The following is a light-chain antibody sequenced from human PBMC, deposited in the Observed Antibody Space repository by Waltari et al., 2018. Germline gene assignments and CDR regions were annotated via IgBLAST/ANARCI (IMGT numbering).Light chain of an antibody. J-gene: IGLJ3*02. CDR1: SSDVGSYNL. CDR3: CSYAGSSSPRV. Sequence: ALTQSASVSGSPGQSITISCTGSSSDVGSYNLVSWYQLHPGRAPKLLIYEASKRPSGVSNRFSGSKSGNTASLTISGLQAEDEADYYCCSYAGSSSPRVFGGGTKLSVL. V-gene: IGLV2-23*01. CDR2: EAS.